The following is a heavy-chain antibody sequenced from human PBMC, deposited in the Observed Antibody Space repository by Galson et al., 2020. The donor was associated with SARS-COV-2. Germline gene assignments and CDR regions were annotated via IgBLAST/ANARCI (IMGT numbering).Heavy chain of an antibody. CDR1: GGSMNSGSYS. CDR2: VFITGTT. V-gene: IGHV4-61*09. J-gene: IGHJ4*02. Sequence: SQTLSLTCTVSGGSMNSGSYSWNWIRQPAGKGLEWIGHVFITGTTNYNPSLKSRATISLDTSKNQFSLKLTSVTAADTAVYYCRQFALGAVPIDYWGQGTLVTVSS. D-gene: IGHD6-19*01. CDR3: RQFALGAVPIDY.